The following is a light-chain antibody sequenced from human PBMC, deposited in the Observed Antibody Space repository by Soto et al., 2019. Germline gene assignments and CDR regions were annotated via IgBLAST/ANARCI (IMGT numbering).Light chain of an antibody. CDR3: QQRSNWHRVT. Sequence: EIVMTQSPATLSVSPGERATLSCRASQGVSSYLAWYQQKPGQAPRLLIYDASNRATGIPARFSGSGPGTDFTLTISSLEPEDFAVYYCQQRSNWHRVTFGQGTRLEIK. CDR2: DAS. V-gene: IGKV3D-11*01. J-gene: IGKJ5*01. CDR1: QGVSSY.